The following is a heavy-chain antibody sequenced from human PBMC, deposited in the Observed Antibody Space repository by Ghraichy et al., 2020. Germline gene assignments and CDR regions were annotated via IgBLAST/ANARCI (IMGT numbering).Heavy chain of an antibody. J-gene: IGHJ4*02. V-gene: IGHV4-34*01. D-gene: IGHD1-7*01. CDR2: INHSGST. CDR1: GGSFSGYY. Sequence: SETLSLTCAVYGGSFSGYYWSWIRQPPGKGLEWIGEINHSGSTNYNPSLKSRVTISVDTSKNQFSLKLSSVTAADTAVYYCARGPVNWNYVLPPRIFDYWGQGTLVTVSS. CDR3: ARGPVNWNYVLPPRIFDY.